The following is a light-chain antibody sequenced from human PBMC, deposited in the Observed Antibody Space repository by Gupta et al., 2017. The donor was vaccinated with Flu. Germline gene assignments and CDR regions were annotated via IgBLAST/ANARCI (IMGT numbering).Light chain of an antibody. V-gene: IGKV1-5*03. CDR1: QTISNW. Sequence: DIQMTQSPSTLSASVGDRVTITCRASQTISNWLAWYQQKPGKAPKLLIYKASSLEGGVPLRFSGSGSGTEFTLTISGLQPDDFATYYCQQYNASFGQGTKLEI. CDR2: KAS. J-gene: IGKJ2*03. CDR3: QQYNAS.